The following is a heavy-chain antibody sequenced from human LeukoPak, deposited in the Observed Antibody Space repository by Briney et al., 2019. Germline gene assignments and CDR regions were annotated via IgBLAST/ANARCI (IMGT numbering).Heavy chain of an antibody. CDR3: ARLAQQRFNSDWYPDY. J-gene: IGHJ4*02. CDR2: ISYDGSNK. D-gene: IGHD3-9*01. CDR1: GFTFSSYG. V-gene: IGHV3-30*03. Sequence: PGGSLRLSCAASGFTFSSYGMHWVRQAPGKGLEWVAVISYDGSNKYYADSVKGRFTISRDNARNSLYLQMTSLRAEDTAVYYCARLAQQRFNSDWYPDYWGQGTLVTVSS.